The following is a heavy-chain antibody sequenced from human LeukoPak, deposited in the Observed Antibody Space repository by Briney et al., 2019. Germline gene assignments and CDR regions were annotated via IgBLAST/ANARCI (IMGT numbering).Heavy chain of an antibody. J-gene: IGHJ4*02. CDR1: GFIFSNYA. V-gene: IGHV3-23*01. Sequence: QPGGSLRLSCKASGFIFSNYAMSWVRQAPGKGLEWVSIITGSGGNSYYTDSVKGRFTISRDNSKNTLYLQMNSLRAEDTAVYYCARAKKQLVDYWGQGTLVTVSS. CDR3: ARAKKQLVDY. CDR2: ITGSGGNS. D-gene: IGHD6-6*01.